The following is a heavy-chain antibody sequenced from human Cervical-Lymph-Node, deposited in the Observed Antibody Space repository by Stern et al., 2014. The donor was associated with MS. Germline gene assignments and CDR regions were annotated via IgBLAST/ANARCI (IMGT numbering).Heavy chain of an antibody. V-gene: IGHV2-5*01. D-gene: IGHD6-13*01. Sequence: QITLKESGPTLVKPTQTLTLTCTFSGFSLSTSGVSVAWIRQPPGKALEWLVSFYWNGDKRYNPSLKSRVTITKDASENQVVLKMTSMAPVDTATYYCAHNFGPAGNLDNAFDVWGRGTMVTVS. CDR1: GFSLSTSGVS. CDR3: AHNFGPAGNLDNAFDV. CDR2: FYWNGDK. J-gene: IGHJ3*01.